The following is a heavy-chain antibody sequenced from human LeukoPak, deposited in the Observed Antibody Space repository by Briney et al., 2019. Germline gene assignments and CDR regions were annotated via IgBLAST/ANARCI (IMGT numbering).Heavy chain of an antibody. D-gene: IGHD5-24*01. CDR3: ARIHMATITQDY. CDR1: GGTFSSYA. V-gene: IGHV1-69*04. J-gene: IGHJ4*02. CDR2: IIPILGIA. Sequence: SVKVSCKASGGTFSSYAISWVRQAPGQGREWMGRIIPILGIANYAQKFQGRVTITADKSTSTAYMELSSLRSEDTAVYYCARIHMATITQDYWGQGTLVTVSS.